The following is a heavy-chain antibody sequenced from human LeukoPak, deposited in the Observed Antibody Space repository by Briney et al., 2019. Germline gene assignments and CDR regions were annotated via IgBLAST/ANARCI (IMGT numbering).Heavy chain of an antibody. CDR3: ARDEGYSGYDRAFDI. Sequence: ASVKVSCKASGYTFTSYGISWVRQAPGQGLEWMGWISAYNGNTNYAQKLQGRVTMTTDTSTSTAYMELRSLRTDYTAVYYCARDEGYSGYDRAFDIWGQGTMVTVSS. V-gene: IGHV1-18*01. J-gene: IGHJ3*02. CDR1: GYTFTSYG. CDR2: ISAYNGNT. D-gene: IGHD5-12*01.